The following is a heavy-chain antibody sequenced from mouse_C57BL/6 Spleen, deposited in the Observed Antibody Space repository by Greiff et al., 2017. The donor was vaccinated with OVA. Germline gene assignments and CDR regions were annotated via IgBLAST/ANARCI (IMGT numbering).Heavy chain of an antibody. CDR2: IYPGDGDT. J-gene: IGHJ1*03. Sequence: QVQLQQSGPELVKPGASVKISCKASGYAFSSSWMNWVKQRPGKGLEWIGRIYPGDGDTNYNGKFKGKATLTADKSSSTAYMQLSSLTSEDSAVYFCAREPSYYGSPWYFDVWGTGTTVTVSS. V-gene: IGHV1-82*01. D-gene: IGHD1-1*01. CDR1: GYAFSSSW. CDR3: AREPSYYGSPWYFDV.